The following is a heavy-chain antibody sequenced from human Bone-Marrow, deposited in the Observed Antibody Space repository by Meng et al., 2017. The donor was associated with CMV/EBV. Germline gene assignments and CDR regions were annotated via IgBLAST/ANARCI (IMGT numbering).Heavy chain of an antibody. D-gene: IGHD2-2*01. CDR3: ARDALNFYEVPAAIKYYYYGMDV. CDR1: GGSISSGGYY. Sequence: SETLSLTCTVSGGSISSGGYYWSWIRQHPGKGLEWIGYIYYSGSTYYNPSLKSRVTISVDTSKNQFSLKLSSVTAADTAVYYCARDALNFYEVPAAIKYYYYGMDVWGQGTTVTVYS. CDR2: IYYSGST. J-gene: IGHJ6*01. V-gene: IGHV4-31*03.